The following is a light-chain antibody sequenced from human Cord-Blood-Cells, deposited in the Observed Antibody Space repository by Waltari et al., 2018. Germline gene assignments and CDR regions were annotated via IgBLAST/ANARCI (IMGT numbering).Light chain of an antibody. CDR3: RAYTSSITLDV. CDR2: DVS. CDR1: SSYVGGNTY. V-gene: IGLV2-14*01. Sequence: QAALTQPASVTESPGQSITISYTGTSSYVGGNTYVSWYQQHPGKAPKLMIYDVSNRPSGVPERFSGSKSGTTASLTICGLQPEEEADYYCRAYTSSITLDVFGAGTRVTVL. J-gene: IGLJ1*01.